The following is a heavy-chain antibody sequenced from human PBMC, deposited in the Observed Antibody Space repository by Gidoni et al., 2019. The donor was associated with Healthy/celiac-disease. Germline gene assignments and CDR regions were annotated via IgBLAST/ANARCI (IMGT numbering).Heavy chain of an antibody. CDR1: GGTFSSYA. D-gene: IGHD1-26*01. J-gene: IGHJ6*02. V-gene: IGHV1-69*01. CDR3: ARGGGSYDFNYYYGMDV. CDR2: IIPIFGTA. Sequence: QVQLVQSGAEVKKPGSSVKVSCTASGGTFSSYAISWVRQAPGQGLGWRGGIIPIFGTANYAQKFQGRVTITADESTSTAYMELSSLRSEDTAVYYCARGGGSYDFNYYYGMDVWGQGTTVTVSS.